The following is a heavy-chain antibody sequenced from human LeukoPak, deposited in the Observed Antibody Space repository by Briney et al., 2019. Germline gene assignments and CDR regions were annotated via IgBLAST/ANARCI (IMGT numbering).Heavy chain of an antibody. CDR3: ARELNGYGYYFFDY. Sequence: GGSLRLSCAASGFIFTDYWMYWVRQAPGRGLAWVANIKEDGSEKNYVDSVKGRFTISRDNAKNSLYLQMNGLGAEDTAVYYCARELNGYGYYFFDYWGPGTLVTVSS. D-gene: IGHD3-16*01. V-gene: IGHV3-7*01. J-gene: IGHJ4*02. CDR1: GFIFTDYW. CDR2: IKEDGSEK.